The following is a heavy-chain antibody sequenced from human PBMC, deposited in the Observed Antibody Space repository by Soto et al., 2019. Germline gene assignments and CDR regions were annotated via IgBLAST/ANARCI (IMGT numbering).Heavy chain of an antibody. CDR1: AGSISSGHHY. Sequence: SETLSLTCTVSAGSISSGHHYWCWIRQPPGKGLEWIAYISYSGSTYYNPSLTSRVTVSVDTSKNQFSLKLRSVTAADTAVYYCARGYNWNYVWFDPWGQGTLVTVS. D-gene: IGHD1-7*01. V-gene: IGHV4-30-4*08. CDR2: ISYSGST. CDR3: ARGYNWNYVWFDP. J-gene: IGHJ5*02.